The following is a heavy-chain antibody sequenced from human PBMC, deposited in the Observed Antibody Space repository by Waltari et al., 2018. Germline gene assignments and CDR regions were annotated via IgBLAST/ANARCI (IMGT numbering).Heavy chain of an antibody. J-gene: IGHJ1*01. CDR3: GRIAFGDDGGYFQH. CDR2: MQYRGST. D-gene: IGHD4-17*01. Sequence: QLQLPESGPGLVTPSETLSPTCPVSGGSISTNYNWGWIRQPPGKGLEWMGNMQYRGSTFYNPSLKSRVTISLDTSKNQFSLRLNSVGAADTAVYFCGRIAFGDDGGYFQHWGQGTLVTVSS. V-gene: IGHV4-39*01. CDR1: GGSISTNYN.